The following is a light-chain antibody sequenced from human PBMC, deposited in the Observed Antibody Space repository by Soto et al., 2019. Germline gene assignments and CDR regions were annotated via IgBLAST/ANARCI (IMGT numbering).Light chain of an antibody. CDR3: QQFSSYPLT. CDR2: DAS. CDR1: QTVRNNY. V-gene: IGKV3-20*01. Sequence: EFVLTQSPGTLSLSPGERATLSCGASQTVRNNYLAWYQQKPGQAPRLLIYDASSRATGIPDRFSGGGSGTDFTLTISRLEPEDFAAYYCQQFSSYPLTFGGGTKVDIK. J-gene: IGKJ4*01.